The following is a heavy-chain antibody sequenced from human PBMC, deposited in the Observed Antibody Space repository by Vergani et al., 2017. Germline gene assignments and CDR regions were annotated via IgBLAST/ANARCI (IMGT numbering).Heavy chain of an antibody. CDR1: GYTFTSYA. Sequence: QVQLVQSGSELKKPGASVKVSCKASGYTFTSYAMNWVRQAPGQGLEWMGWINTNTGNPTYAQGFTGRFVFSLDTAVSTAYLQISSLKAEDTAVYYCARGSIVVVPAAIYYYYMDVWGKGTTVTVSS. V-gene: IGHV7-4-1*02. J-gene: IGHJ6*03. CDR2: INTNTGNP. D-gene: IGHD2-2*01. CDR3: ARGSIVVVPAAIYYYYMDV.